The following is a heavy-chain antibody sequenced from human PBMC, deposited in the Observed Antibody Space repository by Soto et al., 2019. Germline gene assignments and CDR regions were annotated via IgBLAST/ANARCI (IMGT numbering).Heavy chain of an antibody. J-gene: IGHJ5*02. CDR2: INHSGST. D-gene: IGHD3-10*01. CDR1: GGSFICYY. Sequence: QVQLQQWGAGLLKPSETLSLTCAVYGGSFICYYWSWIRQPPVNGLAWSGEINHSGSTNYNPSLKSRVTISVETSKNQFSLKLSSVAAADTAVYYCARGRLITMVRAAPGWFDHWGQGTLVTVSS. CDR3: ARGRLITMVRAAPGWFDH. V-gene: IGHV4-34*01.